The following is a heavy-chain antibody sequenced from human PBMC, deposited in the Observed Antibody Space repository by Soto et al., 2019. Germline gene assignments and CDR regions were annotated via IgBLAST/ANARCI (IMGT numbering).Heavy chain of an antibody. V-gene: IGHV5-51*01. D-gene: IGHD6-13*01. J-gene: IGHJ6*02. CDR1: GYKFTSYW. CDR2: IYPDDSDT. CDR3: TRPGFSSSWYRMDV. Sequence: GESLKISCNGSGYKFTSYWIGWVRQTPGKGLEWMGVIYPDDSDTTYSPSFQGQVTISADKSISTAYLQWESLKASDTAMYYCTRPGFSSSWYRMDVWGRGTTVTVSS.